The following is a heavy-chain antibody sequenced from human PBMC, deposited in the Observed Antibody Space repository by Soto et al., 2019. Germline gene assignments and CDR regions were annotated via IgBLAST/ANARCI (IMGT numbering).Heavy chain of an antibody. D-gene: IGHD4-17*01. Sequence: ASVKVSCKASGYTFTSYGISWVRQAPGQGLEWMGWISAYNGNTNYAQKLQGRVTMTTDTSTSTAYMELRSLRSDDTAVYYCARDHLTTVSAPDCFDYWGQGTLVTVSS. V-gene: IGHV1-18*01. J-gene: IGHJ4*02. CDR3: ARDHLTTVSAPDCFDY. CDR1: GYTFTSYG. CDR2: ISAYNGNT.